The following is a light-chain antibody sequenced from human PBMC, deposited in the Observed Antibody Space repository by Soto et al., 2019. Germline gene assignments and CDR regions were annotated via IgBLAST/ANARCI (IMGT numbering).Light chain of an antibody. CDR1: QSISKY. CDR3: QHYNSYSWT. V-gene: IGKV1-16*01. CDR2: AAS. Sequence: DIQITQSPSSLSAFVGDRVTITCRASQSISKYLNWYQQKPGRAPKLLIYAASTLQSGVPSRFSGSGSGTDFTLTISSLQPDDFATYYCQHYNSYSWTFGQGTRWIS. J-gene: IGKJ1*01.